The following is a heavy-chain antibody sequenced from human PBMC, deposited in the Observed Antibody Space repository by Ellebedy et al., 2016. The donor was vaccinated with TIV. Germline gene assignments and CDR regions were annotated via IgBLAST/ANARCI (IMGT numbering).Heavy chain of an antibody. CDR3: ASLTHCSGGSCYMGTFDI. CDR2: IDPRDSYT. J-gene: IGHJ3*02. Sequence: GESLKISCKGSGDSFTNYWINWVRQMPGKGLEWMGRIDPRDSYTNYSPSFQGHVKTSADKSISTDYLQCSGLKASDTALYYCASLTHCSGGSCYMGTFDIWGQGTMVTVSS. CDR1: GDSFTNYW. V-gene: IGHV5-10-1*01. D-gene: IGHD2-15*01.